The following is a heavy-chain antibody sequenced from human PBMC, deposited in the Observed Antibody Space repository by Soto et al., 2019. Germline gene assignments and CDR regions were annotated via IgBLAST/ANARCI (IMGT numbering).Heavy chain of an antibody. D-gene: IGHD5-18*01. Sequence: SVKVSCKAYGYTFTSYGISWVRQAPGQGLEWMGGIIPMFGTPNYAQKFQERITIIADAGTSTVYMELSSLTSEDTAFYYCARDSTAMIMSSFDYWGQGTLVTVSS. CDR2: IIPMFGTP. CDR1: GYTFTSYG. V-gene: IGHV1-69*13. J-gene: IGHJ4*01. CDR3: ARDSTAMIMSSFDY.